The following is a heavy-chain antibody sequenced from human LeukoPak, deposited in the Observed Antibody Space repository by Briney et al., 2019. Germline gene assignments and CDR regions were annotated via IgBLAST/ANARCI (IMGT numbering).Heavy chain of an antibody. CDR1: GGSISSSSYY. D-gene: IGHD3-10*01. CDR2: IYYSGST. J-gene: IGHJ4*02. V-gene: IGHV4-39*01. CDR3: ARHLDKARITMVRGVYYFDY. Sequence: SETLSLTCTVSGGSISSSSYYWGWIRQPPGKGLEWIGSIYYSGSTYYNPSLKSRVTISVDTSKNQFSLKLSSVTAADTAVYYCARHLDKARITMVRGVYYFDYWGQGTLVTVSS.